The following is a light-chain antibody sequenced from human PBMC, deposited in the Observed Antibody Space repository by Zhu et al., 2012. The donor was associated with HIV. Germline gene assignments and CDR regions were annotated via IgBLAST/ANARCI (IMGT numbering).Light chain of an antibody. V-gene: IGKV1-39*01. CDR1: QSVGMY. Sequence: DVQLTQSPSFLSASVGDRVTITCRASQSVGMYLHWYQQKQGKAPKLLIYATSTLPSGVPSRFSGSGFGTDFTLTISSLQPEDFATYYCLQSFATPYIFGQGTNLEIK. CDR2: ATS. CDR3: LQSFATPYI. J-gene: IGKJ2*01.